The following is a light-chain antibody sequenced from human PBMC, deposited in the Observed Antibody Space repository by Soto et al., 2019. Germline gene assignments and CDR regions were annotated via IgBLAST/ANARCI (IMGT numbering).Light chain of an antibody. CDR3: MPGTPWRLT. V-gene: IGKV2-30*01. J-gene: IGKJ4*01. CDR1: QSLVYSDGNTY. CDR2: KVS. Sequence: DVVMTQSPLSLPVTLGQPASISCRSSQSLVYSDGNTYWNWFQQRPGQSPRRLIYKVSNRDSGVPDRFSGSASGTDFTLKISRVEAEDVGVYYSMPGTPWRLTCGGGTKVEIK.